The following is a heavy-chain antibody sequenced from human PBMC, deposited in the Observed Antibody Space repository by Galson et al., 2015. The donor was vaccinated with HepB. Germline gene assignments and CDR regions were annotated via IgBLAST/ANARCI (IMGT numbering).Heavy chain of an antibody. CDR3: ARSQVRTEMATAPFDY. J-gene: IGHJ4*02. CDR1: GFSLSTSGMC. V-gene: IGHV2-70*11. Sequence: PALVKPTQTLTLTCTFSGFSLSTSGMCVSWIRQPPGKALEWLARIDWDDDKYYSTSLKTRLTISKDTSKNQVVLTMTNMDPVDTATYYCARSQVRTEMATAPFDYWGQGTLVTVSS. CDR2: IDWDDDK. D-gene: IGHD5-24*01.